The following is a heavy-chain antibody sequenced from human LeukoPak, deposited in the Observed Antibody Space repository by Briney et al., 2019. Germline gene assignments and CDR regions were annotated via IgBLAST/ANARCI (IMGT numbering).Heavy chain of an antibody. CDR1: GNTSTAYY. CDR2: INFNSGGT. J-gene: IGHJ4*02. D-gene: IGHD6-13*01. CDR3: AREFGSSWTYFDY. V-gene: IGHV1-2*02. Sequence: ASVKVSCKASGNTSTAYYIHWVRQAPGQGLEWMGWINFNSGGTNYAQKFQGRVTMTRDTSISTANMELSRLRSDDTAVYYCAREFGSSWTYFDYWGQGTLVTVSS.